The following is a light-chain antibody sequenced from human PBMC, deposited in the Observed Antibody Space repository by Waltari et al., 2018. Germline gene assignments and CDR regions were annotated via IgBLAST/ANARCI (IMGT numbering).Light chain of an antibody. CDR3: VLYLGGGISV. CDR2: NTH. J-gene: IGLJ3*02. V-gene: IGLV8-61*01. CDR1: SAAVSTSHS. Sequence: QTVVTQETSLSVSPGATVTLTCDLNSAAVSTSHSRSGYRQTPGQAPRTLMYNTHSRCSGVPDRFSGSIVGNRAALTITGAQAEDESFYYCVLYLGGGISVFGGGTRLTVL.